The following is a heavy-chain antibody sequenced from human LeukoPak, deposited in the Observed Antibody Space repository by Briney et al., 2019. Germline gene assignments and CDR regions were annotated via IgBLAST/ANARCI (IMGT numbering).Heavy chain of an antibody. D-gene: IGHD6-19*01. CDR1: GGSIGSDY. CDR3: AKYGNSGWVIDN. J-gene: IGHJ4*02. Sequence: SETLSLACTVSGGSIGSDYWTWIRQPPGKGLEYIGYIYYAGGTNYNPSLKSRVTISVDTSKNQLSLKLSSVTAADTAVYFCAKYGNSGWVIDNWGQGTLVTVSS. V-gene: IGHV4-59*08. CDR2: IYYAGGT.